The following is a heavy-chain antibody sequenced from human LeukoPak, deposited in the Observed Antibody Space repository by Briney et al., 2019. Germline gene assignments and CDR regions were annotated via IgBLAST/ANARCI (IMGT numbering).Heavy chain of an antibody. V-gene: IGHV4-59*01. D-gene: IGHD3-16*01. CDR3: VRAVISFGAAVAKGFDC. J-gene: IGHJ4*02. Sequence: PSETLSLTCTVSGGSFSTYYWSWIRQPPGKGLEWDAFIYYSGSTDYNPSLKSRVTMSLDTSKNQFSLKLSSLTAADTAVYYCVRAVISFGAAVAKGFDCWGQGTLVTVSS. CDR1: GGSFSTYY. CDR2: IYYSGST.